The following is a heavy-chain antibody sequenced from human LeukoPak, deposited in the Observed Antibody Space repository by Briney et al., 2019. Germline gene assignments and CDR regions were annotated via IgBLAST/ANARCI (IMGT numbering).Heavy chain of an antibody. CDR1: GGSISSYY. CDR2: IYTSGST. V-gene: IGHV4-4*07. Sequence: SETLSLTCTVSGGSISSYYWSWIRQPAGKGLEWIGRIYTSGSTNYNPSLNSRVTVSVDTSKNQFSLKLSSVTAADTAVYYCARDPDLYDILTGYYTDAFDIWGQGTMVTVSS. J-gene: IGHJ3*02. D-gene: IGHD3-9*01. CDR3: ARDPDLYDILTGYYTDAFDI.